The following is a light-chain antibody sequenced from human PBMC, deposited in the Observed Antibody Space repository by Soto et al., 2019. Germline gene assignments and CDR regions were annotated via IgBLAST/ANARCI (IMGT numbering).Light chain of an antibody. CDR1: SSNVGTST. Sequence: QSVLTQPPSASGTPGQRVTISCSGSSSNVGTSTVGWYQQLPGTAPKLLIYNNIQRPSGVPDRFSGSKSGTSASLAISGLQSDDEADYYCAAWDDSLKGPVFGTGTKADRP. CDR3: AAWDDSLKGPV. V-gene: IGLV1-44*01. CDR2: NNI. J-gene: IGLJ1*01.